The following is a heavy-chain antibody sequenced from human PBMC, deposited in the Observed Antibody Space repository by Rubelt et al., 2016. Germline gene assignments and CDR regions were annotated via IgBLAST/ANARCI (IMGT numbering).Heavy chain of an antibody. D-gene: IGHD6-13*01. Sequence: QVQLVQSGAEVKKPGASVKVSCKASGYTFTSYGFDWVRQAPGLGLEWMGWISANNGDTDYAQKVQGRVTLTTDKSTSTAYMEWRSLRSDDTAVYYWARAPRSTAAADYWGQGTLVTVSS. CDR1: GYTFTSYG. J-gene: IGHJ4*02. CDR3: ARAPRSTAAADY. CDR2: ISANNGDT. V-gene: IGHV1-18*01.